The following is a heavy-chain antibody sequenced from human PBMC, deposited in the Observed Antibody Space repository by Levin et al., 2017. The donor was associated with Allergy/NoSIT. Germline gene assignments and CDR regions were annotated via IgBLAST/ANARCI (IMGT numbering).Heavy chain of an antibody. D-gene: IGHD2-15*01. CDR2: IYYSGST. V-gene: IGHV4-31*03. Sequence: SETLSLTCTVSGGSISSGGYYWSWIRQHPGKGLEWIGYIYYSGSTYYNPSLKSRVTISVDTSKNQFSLKLSSVTAADTAVYYCARSPKTLGYCSGGSCYTAGHFDYWGQGTLVTVSS. J-gene: IGHJ4*02. CDR1: GGSISSGGYY. CDR3: ARSPKTLGYCSGGSCYTAGHFDY.